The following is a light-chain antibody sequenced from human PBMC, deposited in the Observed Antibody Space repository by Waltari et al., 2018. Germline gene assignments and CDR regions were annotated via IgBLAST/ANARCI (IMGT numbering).Light chain of an antibody. V-gene: IGKV3-15*01. CDR3: QQYNNWPPLFT. J-gene: IGKJ3*01. CDR2: GAS. Sequence: DIVMTQSPATLPVSPVERATLSRRASQSVTTNLAWYQQKPGQAPRLLIYGASTRATGIPARFSGSGSGTEFTLTISGTQSGDFAIYYCQQYNNWPPLFTFGPGTRVDFK. CDR1: QSVTTN.